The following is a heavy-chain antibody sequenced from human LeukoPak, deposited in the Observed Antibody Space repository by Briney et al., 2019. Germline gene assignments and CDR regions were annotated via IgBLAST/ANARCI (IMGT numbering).Heavy chain of an antibody. V-gene: IGHV3-74*01. CDR1: GFTFSSYW. Sequence: GGSLRLSCAASGFTFSSYWMHWVRQAPGKGLVWVSRINSDGSSTSYADSVKGRFTISRDNAKNTLYLQMNSLRAEDTAVYYCARGRQLWLGTYYFDYWGQGTLVTVSS. D-gene: IGHD5-18*01. CDR3: ARGRQLWLGTYYFDY. J-gene: IGHJ4*02. CDR2: INSDGSST.